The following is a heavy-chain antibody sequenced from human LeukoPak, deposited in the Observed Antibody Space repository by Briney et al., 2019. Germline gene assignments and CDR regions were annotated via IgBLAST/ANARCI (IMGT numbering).Heavy chain of an antibody. J-gene: IGHJ4*02. CDR3: AREGGNDYGDYGVNYYFDY. Sequence: GGSLRLSCAPSGFTFSTYSIKWVRQAPGKGLEWVSPISISSSYIYYADSVKGRFTISRDNAKNSLYLQMNSLRAEDTAVYYCAREGGNDYGDYGVNYYFDYWGQGTLVTVSS. D-gene: IGHD4-17*01. CDR2: ISISSSYI. V-gene: IGHV3-21*01. CDR1: GFTFSTYS.